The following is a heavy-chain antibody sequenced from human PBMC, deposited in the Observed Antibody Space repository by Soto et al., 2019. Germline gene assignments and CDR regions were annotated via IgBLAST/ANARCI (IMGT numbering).Heavy chain of an antibody. D-gene: IGHD4-4*01. V-gene: IGHV3-9*01. Sequence: GGSLRLSCAASGFTFDDYAMHWVRQAPGKGLEWVSGISWNSGSIGYADSVKGRFTISRDNAKNSLYLQMNSLRAEDTALYYCAKDGGQGVTEYYMDVWGKGTTVTVSS. CDR1: GFTFDDYA. CDR2: ISWNSGSI. CDR3: AKDGGQGVTEYYMDV. J-gene: IGHJ6*03.